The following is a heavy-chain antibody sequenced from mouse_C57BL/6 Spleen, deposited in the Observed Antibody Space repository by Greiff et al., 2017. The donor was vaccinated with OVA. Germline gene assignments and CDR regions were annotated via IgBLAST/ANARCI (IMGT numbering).Heavy chain of an antibody. D-gene: IGHD2-4*01. CDR3: ARGGYDYEGY. Sequence: QVQLQQSGPELVKPGASVKISCKASGYAFSSSWMNWVKQRPGKGLEWIGRIYPGDGDTNYNGKFKGKATLTADKSSSTAYMQLSSLTSEDSADYFCARGGYDYEGYWGQGTTLTVSS. CDR1: GYAFSSSW. J-gene: IGHJ2*01. CDR2: IYPGDGDT. V-gene: IGHV1-82*01.